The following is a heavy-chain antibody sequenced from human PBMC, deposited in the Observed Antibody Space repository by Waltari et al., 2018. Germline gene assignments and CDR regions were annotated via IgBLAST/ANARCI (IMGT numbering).Heavy chain of an antibody. CDR2: ISGYSGNA. J-gene: IGHJ4*02. CDR3: ARGGGPRTIVALPFDY. D-gene: IGHD5-12*01. V-gene: IGHV1-18*01. Sequence: QVQLVQSGAEGQERGASVQVSCQASGYTFSHFATNWVRQSAGTGVAWVRQAPGQGLEWMGWISGYSGNANYVQSLQGRVTMTTDTSTSTAYLELRGLRSDDTAVYYCARGGGPRTIVALPFDYWGQGTLVTVSS. CDR1: GYTFSHFA.